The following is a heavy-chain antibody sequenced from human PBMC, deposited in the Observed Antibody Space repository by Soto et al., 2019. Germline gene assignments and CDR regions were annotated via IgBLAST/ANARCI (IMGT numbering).Heavy chain of an antibody. J-gene: IGHJ5*02. Sequence: SETLSLTCTVSGGSFISGGYYWSWIRQHPEKGLDWIGYIYYSGSTYYNPSLKSRLAISVDSSKNQFSLKLNSVIAADTAVYYCARARPYCSSTSCYLDPWGQGTLVTVSS. CDR1: GGSFISGGYY. D-gene: IGHD2-2*01. V-gene: IGHV4-31*03. CDR3: ARARPYCSSTSCYLDP. CDR2: IYYSGST.